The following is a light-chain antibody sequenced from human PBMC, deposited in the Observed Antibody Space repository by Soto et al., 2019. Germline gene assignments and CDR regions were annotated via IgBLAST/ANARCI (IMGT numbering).Light chain of an antibody. CDR2: GAS. Sequence: IVLTQSPGTLSLSPGDRATLSCGASQSISSGFLAWYQQKPGQAPRLLIYGASSRATGIPDRFSGSGSGTDFTLTISRLEPEDFAVYYCQQYGSSITFGQGTRLEI. V-gene: IGKV3-20*01. CDR3: QQYGSSIT. CDR1: QSISSGF. J-gene: IGKJ5*01.